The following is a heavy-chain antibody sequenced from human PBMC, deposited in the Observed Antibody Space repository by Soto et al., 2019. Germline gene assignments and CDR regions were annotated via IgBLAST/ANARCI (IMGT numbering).Heavy chain of an antibody. J-gene: IGHJ4*02. D-gene: IGHD5-18*01. Sequence: ASVKVSCKASGYTFTSHGINWVRQAPGQGLEWMGWISAYNGNTNYAQKLQGRVTMTADTSTSTAYMELRSLRSDDTANYYCARDRSDTAMVSFDYWGQRTQVTVSS. CDR3: ARDRSDTAMVSFDY. CDR2: ISAYNGNT. CDR1: GYTFTSHG. V-gene: IGHV1-18*01.